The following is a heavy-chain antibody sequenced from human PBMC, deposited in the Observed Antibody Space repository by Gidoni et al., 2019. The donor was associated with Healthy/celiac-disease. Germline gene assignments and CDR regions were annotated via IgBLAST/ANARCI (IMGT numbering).Heavy chain of an antibody. D-gene: IGHD2-15*01. V-gene: IGHV1-8*01. Sequence: QVQLVQSGAEVKKPGASVKVSCKASGYTFTIYDINWVRQATGQGLEWMGWMNPNSGNTGYAQKFQGRVTMTRNTSISTAYMELSSLRSEDTAVYYCASPLSGYCSGGSCYRPRYYGMDVWGQGTTVTVSS. J-gene: IGHJ6*02. CDR1: GYTFTIYD. CDR2: MNPNSGNT. CDR3: ASPLSGYCSGGSCYRPRYYGMDV.